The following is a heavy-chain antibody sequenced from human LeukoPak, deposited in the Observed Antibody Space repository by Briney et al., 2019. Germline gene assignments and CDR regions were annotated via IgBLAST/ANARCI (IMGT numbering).Heavy chain of an antibody. V-gene: IGHV4-59*02. CDR3: ARARYANAWYAFDI. CDR1: GGSVSSYY. Sequence: SETLSLTCTVPGGSVSSYYWSWIRRPPGRGLEWIAYLSHSGSSDSNPSLTSRVTTLVDTSKNQFSLKLTSVTAADTAVYYCARARYANAWYAFDIWGRGTMVTVSS. D-gene: IGHD2-2*01. J-gene: IGHJ3*02. CDR2: LSHSGSS.